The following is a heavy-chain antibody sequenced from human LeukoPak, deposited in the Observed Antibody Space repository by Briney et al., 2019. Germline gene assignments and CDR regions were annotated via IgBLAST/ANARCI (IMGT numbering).Heavy chain of an antibody. CDR2: ISYDGSNK. D-gene: IGHD3-22*01. Sequence: PGGSLRLSCAASGFTFSSYAMHWVRQAPGKGLEWVAVISYDGSNKYYADSVKGRFTISRDNSKNTLYLQMNSLRAEDTAVYYCARDPYDSSDNPFDYWGQGTLVTVSS. CDR3: ARDPYDSSDNPFDY. J-gene: IGHJ4*02. V-gene: IGHV3-30-3*01. CDR1: GFTFSSYA.